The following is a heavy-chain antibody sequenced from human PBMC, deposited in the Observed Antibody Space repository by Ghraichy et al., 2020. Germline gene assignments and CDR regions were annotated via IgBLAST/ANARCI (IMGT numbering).Heavy chain of an antibody. CDR3: AKEKSATVTTDGFDY. D-gene: IGHD4-17*01. CDR2: ISYDGSNK. J-gene: IGHJ4*02. Sequence: GGSLRLSCAASGFTFSSYGMHWVRQAPGKGLEWVAVISYDGSNKYYADSVKGRFTISRDNSKNTLYLQMNSLRAEDTAVYYCAKEKSATVTTDGFDYWGQGTLVTVSS. V-gene: IGHV3-30*18. CDR1: GFTFSSYG.